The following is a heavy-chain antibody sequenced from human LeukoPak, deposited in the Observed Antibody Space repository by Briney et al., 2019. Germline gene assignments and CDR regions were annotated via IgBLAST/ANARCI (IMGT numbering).Heavy chain of an antibody. Sequence: SETLSLTCTVSGVSFSSYYWSWIRQPPGKSLEYIGYIHYSGGANYNPSLKSRVTMSVDTSKNQFSLRLSSVTVADTAMYYCARGAIVGATADYWGQGTLVTVSS. V-gene: IGHV4-59*01. D-gene: IGHD1-26*01. CDR1: GVSFSSYY. CDR3: ARGAIVGATADY. J-gene: IGHJ4*02. CDR2: IHYSGGA.